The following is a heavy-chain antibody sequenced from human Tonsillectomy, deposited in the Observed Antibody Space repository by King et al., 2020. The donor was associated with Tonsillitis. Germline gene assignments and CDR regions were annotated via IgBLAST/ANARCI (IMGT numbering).Heavy chain of an antibody. V-gene: IGHV3-23*04. J-gene: IGHJ6*02. Sequence: VQLVESGGGLVQPGGSLRLSCAASGFSFSSYAMSWVRQAPGKGLEWVSAISGSGGSTFYAESVKGRFTISRDNSKKTLYLQMNSLRVEDTAVYYCAVTGVPNYYYYYGMDVWGQGPTATVSS. CDR2: ISGSGGST. CDR1: GFSFSSYA. CDR3: AVTGVPNYYYYYGMDV. D-gene: IGHD3-9*01.